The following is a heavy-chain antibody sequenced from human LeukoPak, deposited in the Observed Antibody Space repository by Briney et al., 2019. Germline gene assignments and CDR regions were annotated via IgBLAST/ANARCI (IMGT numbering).Heavy chain of an antibody. CDR1: GFTFSSYG. CDR2: ISGSGGST. D-gene: IGHD3-22*01. Sequence: GGSLRLSCAASGFTFSSYGMSWVRQAPGKGLEWVSAISGSGGSTYYADSVKGRFTISRDNSKNTLYLQMNSLRAEDTAVYYCAKFFEEDDSSGYYYGDYFDYWGQGTLVTVSS. CDR3: AKFFEEDDSSGYYYGDYFDY. J-gene: IGHJ4*02. V-gene: IGHV3-23*01.